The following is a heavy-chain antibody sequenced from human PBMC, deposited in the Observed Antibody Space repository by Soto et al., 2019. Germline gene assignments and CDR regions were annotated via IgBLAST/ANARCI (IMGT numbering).Heavy chain of an antibody. CDR2: INPNSGGT. D-gene: IGHD1-1*01. V-gene: IGHV1-2*02. CDR1: GYTFSDYY. CDR3: AREPATAKPEGVDF. J-gene: IGHJ4*02. Sequence: GASVKVSCKASGYTFSDYYIHWVRQAPGRGLEWMGWINPNSGGTKYAPKFQGGVTMTRDTSITTAYMELSRLRSGDTAVYYCAREPATAKPEGVDFWGQGTLVTVYS.